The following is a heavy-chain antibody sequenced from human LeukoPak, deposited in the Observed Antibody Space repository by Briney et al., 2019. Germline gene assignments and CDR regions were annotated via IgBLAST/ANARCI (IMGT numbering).Heavy chain of an antibody. J-gene: IGHJ4*02. CDR3: ARDLGYCSSTSCPFDY. D-gene: IGHD2-2*01. CDR2: IWYDGSNK. CDR1: GFTFSSYG. Sequence: GGSLRPSCAASGFTFSSYGMHWVRQAPGKGLEWVAVIWYDGSNKYYADSVKGRFTISRDNSKNTLYLQMNSLRAEDTAVYYCARDLGYCSSTSCPFDYWGQGTLVTVSS. V-gene: IGHV3-33*01.